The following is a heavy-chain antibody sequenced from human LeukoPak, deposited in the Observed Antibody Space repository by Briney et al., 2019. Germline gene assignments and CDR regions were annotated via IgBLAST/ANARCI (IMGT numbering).Heavy chain of an antibody. J-gene: IGHJ6*03. CDR2: IYTSGST. D-gene: IGHD4-17*01. CDR3: ARSSVTTRLYYYYYMDV. V-gene: IGHV4-4*09. Sequence: SETLSLTCTVSGGSISSYYWSWIRQPPGKGLEWIGYIYTSGSTNYNPSLKSRVTISVDPSKNQFSLKLSSVTAADTAVYYCARSSVTTRLYYYYYMDVWGKGTTVTVSS. CDR1: GGSISSYY.